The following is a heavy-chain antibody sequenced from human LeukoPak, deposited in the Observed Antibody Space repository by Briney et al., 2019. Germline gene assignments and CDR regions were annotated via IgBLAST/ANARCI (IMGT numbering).Heavy chain of an antibody. CDR3: ARAQFDI. CDR2: IDGDGSIT. CDR1: GFTFDDYV. J-gene: IGHJ3*02. V-gene: IGHV3-74*01. Sequence: GGSLRLSCAASGFTFDDYVIHWVRQAPGKGLEWVSRIDGDGSITNYADSVKGRFTISRDNAKDTLYLQMDSLRAEDTAVYYCARAQFDIWGQGTMVTVSS.